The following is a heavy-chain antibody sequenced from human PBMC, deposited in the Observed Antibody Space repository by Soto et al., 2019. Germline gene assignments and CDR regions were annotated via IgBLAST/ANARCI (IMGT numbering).Heavy chain of an antibody. CDR2: IWYDGSNK. Sequence: QVQLVESGGGVVQPGRSLRLSCAASGFTFSSYGMHWVRQAPGKGLEWVAVIWYDGSNKYYADSVKGRFTISRDNSKNTLYLQMSSLRAEDTAVYYCARDRGSGNYYLFDYWGQGALVTVSS. CDR3: ARDRGSGNYYLFDY. V-gene: IGHV3-33*01. D-gene: IGHD1-26*01. CDR1: GFTFSSYG. J-gene: IGHJ4*02.